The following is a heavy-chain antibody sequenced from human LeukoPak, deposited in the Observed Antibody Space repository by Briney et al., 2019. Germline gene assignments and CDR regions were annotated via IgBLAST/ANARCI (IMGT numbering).Heavy chain of an antibody. CDR2: IYYSGSS. V-gene: IGHV4-59*01. Sequence: SETLSLTCTVSGGSISSYYWSWIRQPPGKGLEWIGYIYYSGSSNYNPSLESRVTISLDTSKTQFSLKVRSVTAADTAVYYCAGGSGRWFDPWGQGTLVTVSS. J-gene: IGHJ5*02. D-gene: IGHD3-16*01. CDR3: AGGSGRWFDP. CDR1: GGSISSYY.